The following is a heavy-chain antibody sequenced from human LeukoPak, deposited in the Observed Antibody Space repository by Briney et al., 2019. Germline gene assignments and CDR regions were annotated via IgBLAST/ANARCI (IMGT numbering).Heavy chain of an antibody. CDR2: MNPNSGNT. Sequence: ASVKVSCKASGYTFTSYDINWVRQATGQGLEWMGWMNPNSGNTGYAQKFQGGVTMTRNTSISTAYMELSSLRSEDTAVYYCVVAAAGTVSLGFDYWGQGTLVTVSS. J-gene: IGHJ4*02. V-gene: IGHV1-8*01. CDR3: VVAAAGTVSLGFDY. D-gene: IGHD6-13*01. CDR1: GYTFTSYD.